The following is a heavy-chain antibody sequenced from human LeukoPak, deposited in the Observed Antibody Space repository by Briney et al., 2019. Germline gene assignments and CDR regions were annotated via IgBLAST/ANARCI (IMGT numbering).Heavy chain of an antibody. D-gene: IGHD3-9*01. J-gene: IGHJ6*02. Sequence: SETLSLTRTVSGGSISSYYWSWIRQPPGKGLEWIGYIYYSGSTNYNPSLKSRVTISVDTSKNQFSLKLSSVTAADTAVYYCARHGEGYDILTGSYYYYGMDVWGQGTTVTVSS. CDR3: ARHGEGYDILTGSYYYYGMDV. CDR1: GGSISSYY. V-gene: IGHV4-59*08. CDR2: IYYSGST.